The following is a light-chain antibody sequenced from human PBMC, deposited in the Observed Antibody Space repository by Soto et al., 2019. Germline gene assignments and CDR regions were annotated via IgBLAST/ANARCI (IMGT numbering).Light chain of an antibody. CDR1: QSVSFY. V-gene: IGKV3-11*01. CDR3: QQRSNWPS. J-gene: IGKJ5*01. CDR2: DAS. Sequence: ETVLTQSPATLSLSPGERATLSCRASQSVSFYLAWYQQKPGQAPRLLIYDASNRTTGIPARFSGSGSGTVFSLTNSSLEPEDFAVYYCQQRSNWPSFGQGTRLEIK.